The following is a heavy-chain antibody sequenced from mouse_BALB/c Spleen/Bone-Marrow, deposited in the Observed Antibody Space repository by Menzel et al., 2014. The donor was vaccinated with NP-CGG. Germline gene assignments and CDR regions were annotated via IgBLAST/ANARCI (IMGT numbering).Heavy chain of an antibody. CDR3: ARDSLLRSLYAMDY. CDR1: GFTFSSYG. Sequence: EVNVVESGGGLAQPGGSLKLSCAASGFTFSSYGMSWVRQTPDKRLELVATINSNGGRTYYPDSVKGRFTISRDNAKNTLYMQMSSMKSEDTAMYYCARDSLLRSLYAMDYWGQGTSVTVSS. J-gene: IGHJ4*01. D-gene: IGHD1-2*01. V-gene: IGHV5-6-3*01. CDR2: INSNGGRT.